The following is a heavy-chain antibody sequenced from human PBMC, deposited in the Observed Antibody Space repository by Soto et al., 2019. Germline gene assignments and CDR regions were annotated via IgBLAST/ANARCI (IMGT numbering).Heavy chain of an antibody. Sequence: QVQLQESGPGLVKASETLSLTCTVSGGSISSNYWTWIRQPRGKELEWIGYVYNSGSTNYNPSLKSRVTISEDTSKGQFSLKVNTMTAADTAVYYCARYRREAVAGYTLDNWGQGILVTVSS. V-gene: IGHV4-59*01. CDR2: VYNSGST. CDR1: GGSISSNY. D-gene: IGHD6-13*01. CDR3: ARYRREAVAGYTLDN. J-gene: IGHJ4*02.